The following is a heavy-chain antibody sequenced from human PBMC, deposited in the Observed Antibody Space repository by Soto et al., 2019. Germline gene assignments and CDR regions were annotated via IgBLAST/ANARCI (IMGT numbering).Heavy chain of an antibody. CDR2: IRGYNGDT. CDR3: AKNGQPPYYYYGMDV. D-gene: IGHD2-8*01. J-gene: IGHJ6*02. V-gene: IGHV1-18*01. Sequence: QGQLVQSGGEVKKPGASVKVSCKASGYTFTRYGISWVRQAPGQGLEWMGWIRGYNGDTKSAQKFQGRVTMTVDTSTTTAYMELRSLTSDDRAVYYCAKNGQPPYYYYGMDVWGQGTTVTVSS. CDR1: GYTFTRYG.